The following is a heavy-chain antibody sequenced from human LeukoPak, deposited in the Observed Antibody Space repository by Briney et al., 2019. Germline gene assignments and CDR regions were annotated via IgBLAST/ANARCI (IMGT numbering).Heavy chain of an antibody. CDR1: GGSISSSNW. V-gene: IGHV4-4*02. CDR3: ARAGASSWRNFDY. D-gene: IGHD6-13*01. J-gene: IGHJ4*02. CDR2: MYHSGST. Sequence: SGTLSLTCAVSGGSISSSNWWIWVRQPPGKGLEWIGEMYHSGSTNYNPSLKSRVTISVDTSKNQFSLKLTSVTAADTAVYYCARAGASSWRNFDYWGQGTLVTVTS.